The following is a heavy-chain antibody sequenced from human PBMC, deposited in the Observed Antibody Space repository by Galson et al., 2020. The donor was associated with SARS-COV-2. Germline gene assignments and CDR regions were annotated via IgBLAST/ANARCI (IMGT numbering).Heavy chain of an antibody. CDR3: ARDTHFSSGSYYNPYYYYYGMDV. J-gene: IGHJ6*02. Sequence: ETSETLSLTCTLSGGSISSGDYYWSWIRQPPGKGLEWIGYIYYSGSTYYNPSLKSRVTISVDTSKNQFSLKLSSVTAADTAVYYCARDTHFSSGSYYNPYYYYYGMDVWGQGTTVTVSS. V-gene: IGHV4-30-4*01. CDR1: GGSISSGDYY. CDR2: IYYSGST. D-gene: IGHD3-10*01.